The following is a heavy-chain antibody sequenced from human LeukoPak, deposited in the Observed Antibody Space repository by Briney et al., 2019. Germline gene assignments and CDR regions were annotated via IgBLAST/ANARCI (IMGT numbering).Heavy chain of an antibody. J-gene: IGHJ4*02. CDR2: IKGDGSTT. Sequence: PGGSLRLSCAASGFTFSSFWMHWVRQAPGKGLVWVSRIKGDGSTTYYADSVKGRFTISRDNAKNTLDLQMNSLRPEDTAVYYCAKFEAAGADYFDYWGQGTLVTVSS. D-gene: IGHD6-13*01. CDR3: AKFEAAGADYFDY. CDR1: GFTFSSFW. V-gene: IGHV3-74*01.